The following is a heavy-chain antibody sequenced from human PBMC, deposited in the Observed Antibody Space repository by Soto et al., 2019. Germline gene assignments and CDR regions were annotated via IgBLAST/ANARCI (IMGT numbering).Heavy chain of an antibody. D-gene: IGHD6-19*01. CDR2: IRDSGHST. CDR1: GFTFSTYS. J-gene: IGHJ3*02. V-gene: IGHV3-23*01. Sequence: AGGSLRLSCAASGFTFSTYSMTWVRQAPGKGLEWVSTIRDSGHSTHYADSVRGRFAISRDNSKNTLFLQMNSLRAEDTAVYYCARVKAQILSSGWYGGDDIWGQGTMVTVSS. CDR3: ARVKAQILSSGWYGGDDI.